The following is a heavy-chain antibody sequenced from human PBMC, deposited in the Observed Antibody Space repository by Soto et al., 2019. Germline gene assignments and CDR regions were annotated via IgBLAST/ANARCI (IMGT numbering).Heavy chain of an antibody. D-gene: IGHD4-17*01. Sequence: EVQLVESGGGLVQPGGSLRLSCAASGFTFSSYYMHWVRQAPGKGLVWISRIKTDGSFSSYADSVKGRFTISRDNARNTLFLQMNRLSDDDTAVYYCARGFYGDRPALDYWGQGTLVSVSS. CDR1: GFTFSSYY. J-gene: IGHJ4*02. V-gene: IGHV3-74*01. CDR2: IKTDGSFS. CDR3: ARGFYGDRPALDY.